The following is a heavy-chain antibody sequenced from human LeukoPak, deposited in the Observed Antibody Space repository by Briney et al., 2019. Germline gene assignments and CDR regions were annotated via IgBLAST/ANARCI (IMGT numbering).Heavy chain of an antibody. J-gene: IGHJ4*02. D-gene: IGHD6-13*01. CDR2: IYYSGST. Sequence: SETLSLTCTVSGGSISSYYWSWIRQPPGKGLEWIGYIYYSGSTNYNPSLKGRVTISVDTSKNQFSLKLSSVTAADTAVYYCARWGSSSSGDYWGQGTLVTVSS. CDR3: ARWGSSSSGDY. CDR1: GGSISSYY. V-gene: IGHV4-59*08.